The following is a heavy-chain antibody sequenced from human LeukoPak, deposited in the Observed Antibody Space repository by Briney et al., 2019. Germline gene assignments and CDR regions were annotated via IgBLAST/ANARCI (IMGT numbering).Heavy chain of an antibody. J-gene: IGHJ4*02. Sequence: PGGSLRLSPAHSGFTFSRYGTHWVRQAPGKGLEWVADISYVGSNKYNAHSAKSRFTISNDNSKNTLYLQRNSLRDEDTSVYYCAKVGIEMATLAWGQGTLATVSS. D-gene: IGHD5-12*01. CDR3: AKVGIEMATLA. CDR2: ISYVGSNK. V-gene: IGHV3-30*18. CDR1: GFTFSRYG.